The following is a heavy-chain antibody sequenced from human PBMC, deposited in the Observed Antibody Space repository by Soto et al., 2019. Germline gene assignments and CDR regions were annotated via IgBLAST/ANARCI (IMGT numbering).Heavy chain of an antibody. D-gene: IGHD6-13*01. CDR1: GGSFSGYY. CDR3: ATGLLRGFIAAAGRKANWFDP. CDR2: INHSGST. Sequence: SETLPLTCAVYGGSFSGYYWSLIRQPPGKGLEWIGEINHSGSTNYNPSLKSRVTISVDTSKNQFSLKLSSVTAADTAVYYCATGLLRGFIAAAGRKANWFDPSGQGTLVTVSP. V-gene: IGHV4-34*01. J-gene: IGHJ5*02.